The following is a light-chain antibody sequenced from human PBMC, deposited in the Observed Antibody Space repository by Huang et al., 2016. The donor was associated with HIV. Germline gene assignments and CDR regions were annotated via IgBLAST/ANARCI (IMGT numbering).Light chain of an antibody. J-gene: IGKJ2*01. CDR1: QSLVFSDGNTF. CDR2: RGS. V-gene: IGKV2-30*01. CDR3: IQGTHWPAT. Sequence: DVVMTQSPLSLPVTLGQPASISCRSSQSLVFSDGNTFLHWFQQRPGQSPRRLISRGSNRDSGVPDRFSGSGSGTDFTLKISRVEAEDVGVYYCIQGTHWPATFGQGTKLEIK.